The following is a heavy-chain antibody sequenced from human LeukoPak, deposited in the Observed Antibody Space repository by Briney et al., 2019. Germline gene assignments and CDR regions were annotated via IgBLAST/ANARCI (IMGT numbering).Heavy chain of an antibody. V-gene: IGHV4-59*01. Sequence: PSETLSLTCTVSGGSISSYYWSWIRQPPGKGLEWIRYIYYSGSTNYNPSLKSRVTISVDTSKNQFSLKLSSVTAADTAVYYCARVKYYDILTGYPNDAFDIWGQGTMVTVSS. D-gene: IGHD3-9*01. J-gene: IGHJ3*02. CDR3: ARVKYYDILTGYPNDAFDI. CDR2: IYYSGST. CDR1: GGSISSYY.